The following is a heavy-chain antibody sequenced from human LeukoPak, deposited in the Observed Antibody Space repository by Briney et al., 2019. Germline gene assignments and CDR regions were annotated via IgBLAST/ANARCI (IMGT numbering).Heavy chain of an antibody. CDR2: IYRTGST. D-gene: IGHD2-2*01. V-gene: IGHV4-38-2*02. J-gene: IGHJ6*03. CDR3: ARGDCSSTICYSPMDV. CDR1: GYSINSGYY. Sequence: SETLSLTCTVSGYSINSGYYWVWIRQPPGKGLEWIGSIYRTGSTNYNPSLKSRVTISVDTSKNQFSLKVRSVTAADTAVYYCARGDCSSTICYSPMDVWGKGTTVTISS.